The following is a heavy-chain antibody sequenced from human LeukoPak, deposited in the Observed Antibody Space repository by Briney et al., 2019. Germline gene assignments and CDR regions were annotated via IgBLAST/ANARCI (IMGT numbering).Heavy chain of an antibody. J-gene: IGHJ6*02. CDR1: GFTFSSYG. CDR3: ARDAVTAAGTLRGYYYGMDV. V-gene: IGHV3-33*01. Sequence: GGSLRLSCAASGFTFSSYGMHWVRQAPGKGLEWVAVIWYDGSNKYYADSVKGRFTISRDNSKNTLYLQMNSLRAEDTAVYYCARDAVTAAGTLRGYYYGMDVWGQGTTVTVSS. D-gene: IGHD6-13*01. CDR2: IWYDGSNK.